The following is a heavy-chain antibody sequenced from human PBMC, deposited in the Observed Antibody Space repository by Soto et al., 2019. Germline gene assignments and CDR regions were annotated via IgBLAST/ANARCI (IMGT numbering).Heavy chain of an antibody. D-gene: IGHD6-19*01. CDR1: GFTFSSYA. CDR3: ASPLTSGWYEYFQH. Sequence: QVQLVESGGGVVQPGRSLRLSCAASGFTFSSYAMHWVRQAPGKGLEWVAVISYDGSSKYYADSLKGRFTISRDNSDNTLYLQMNSLRAEDTAVYYCASPLTSGWYEYFQHWGQGTLVTVSS. V-gene: IGHV3-30-3*01. J-gene: IGHJ1*01. CDR2: ISYDGSSK.